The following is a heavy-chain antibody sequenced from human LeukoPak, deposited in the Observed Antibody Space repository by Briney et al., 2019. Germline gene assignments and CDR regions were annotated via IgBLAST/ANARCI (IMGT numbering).Heavy chain of an antibody. V-gene: IGHV4-61*01. CDR1: DDSVSSDNYY. CDR3: ARRKAVRPRDYYFDY. D-gene: IGHD6-6*01. Sequence: SETLSLTCTVSDDSVSSDNYYWSWIRQPPGKGLKWIGYVYYSGSTNYNPSLKSRVTISVDTSKNQFSLKLSSVTAADTAVYFRARRKAVRPRDYYFDYWGQGTLVTVSS. J-gene: IGHJ4*02. CDR2: VYYSGST.